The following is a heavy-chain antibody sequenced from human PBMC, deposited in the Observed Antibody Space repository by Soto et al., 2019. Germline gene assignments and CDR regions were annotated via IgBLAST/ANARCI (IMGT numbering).Heavy chain of an antibody. D-gene: IGHD5-12*01. V-gene: IGHV1-2*04. CDR2: INPNSGDT. J-gene: IGHJ5*02. Sequence: QVQLVQSGAEVKKPGASVKVSCKASGYTFTGYYMHWVRQAPGQGLEWMGWINPNSGDTNYAQKFQGWVTMTRDTSISTAYMELSRLRSDDTAVYYCARSRSGYSGYDLYNWFDPWGQGTLVTVSS. CDR3: ARSRSGYSGYDLYNWFDP. CDR1: GYTFTGYY.